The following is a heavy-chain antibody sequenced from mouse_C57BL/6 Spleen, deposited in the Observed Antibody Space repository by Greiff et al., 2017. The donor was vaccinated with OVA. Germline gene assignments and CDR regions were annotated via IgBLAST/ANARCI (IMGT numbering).Heavy chain of an antibody. V-gene: IGHV1-62-2*01. Sequence: VQLQQSGAELVKPGASVKLSCKASGYTFTEYTIHWVKQRSGQGLEWIGWIYPGSGSIKYNEKFKDRATLSADKSSSTVYMELSRLTSEDSAVYVCARHDEDYSPWYFDFWGTGTTLTVSS. D-gene: IGHD1-1*01. CDR1: GYTFTEYT. CDR2: IYPGSGSI. J-gene: IGHJ1*03. CDR3: ARHDEDYSPWYFDF.